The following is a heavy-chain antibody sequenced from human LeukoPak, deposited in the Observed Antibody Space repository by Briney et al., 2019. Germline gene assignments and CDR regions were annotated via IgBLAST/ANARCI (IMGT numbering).Heavy chain of an antibody. V-gene: IGHV4-31*03. Sequence: SETLSLTCTVSGGSISRGGYYWSWIRQHPGKGLEWIGYIYYSGSTYYNPSLKSRVTISVDTSKNQFSLKLSSVTAADTAVYYCARGVRGVSDYWGQGTLVTVSS. CDR1: GGSISRGGYY. CDR2: IYYSGST. D-gene: IGHD3-10*02. J-gene: IGHJ4*02. CDR3: ARGVRGVSDY.